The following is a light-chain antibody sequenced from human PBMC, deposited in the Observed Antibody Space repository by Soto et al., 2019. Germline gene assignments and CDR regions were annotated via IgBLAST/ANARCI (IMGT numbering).Light chain of an antibody. Sequence: EIVLTQSPGTLSLSPGERATLSCRASQSISSTLLAWYQQKPGQAPRVLLYGASTRATGIPDRFSGSGSGTDFTLTISRLEPEDFAVYFCQQYESSRTFGQGTKVEMK. CDR3: QQYESSRT. J-gene: IGKJ1*01. V-gene: IGKV3-20*01. CDR1: QSISSTL. CDR2: GAS.